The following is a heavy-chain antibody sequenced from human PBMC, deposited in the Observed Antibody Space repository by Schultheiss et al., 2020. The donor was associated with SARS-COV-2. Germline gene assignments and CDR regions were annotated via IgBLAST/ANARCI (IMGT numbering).Heavy chain of an antibody. CDR3: ARVGLRFYYYYGMDV. J-gene: IGHJ6*02. D-gene: IGHD4-17*01. V-gene: IGHV3-21*06. CDR2: ISSTGNYI. CDR1: GYIFSNYP. Sequence: GGSLRLSCAGSGYIFSNYPINWVRQAPGKGLEWVACISSTGNYIYYGDSVKGRFTISRNNAQNSVDLLMNSLRAEDTAVYYCARVGLRFYYYYGMDVWGQGTTVTVSS.